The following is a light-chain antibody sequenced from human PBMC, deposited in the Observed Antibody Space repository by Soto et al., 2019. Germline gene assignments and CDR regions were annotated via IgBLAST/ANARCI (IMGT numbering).Light chain of an antibody. CDR1: QDIRNT. CDR2: AAS. V-gene: IGKV1-6*01. CDR3: LQYYNFSWT. Sequence: IQMTQSPASLSASVGDRVAISCRASQDIRNTLAWYQQKPGEAPKLLIFAASNLQSGVPSRFSGSGSVTDFTLAITGLQPEDFATYYCLQYYNFSWTFGQGTKVDIK. J-gene: IGKJ1*01.